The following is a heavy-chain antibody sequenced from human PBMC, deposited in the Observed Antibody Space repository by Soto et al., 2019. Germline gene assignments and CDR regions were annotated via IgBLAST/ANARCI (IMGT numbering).Heavy chain of an antibody. Sequence: ASVKVSCKDSGYTFTSYAMQWVRQAPGQRLEWMGWINADNGNTKYSQKFQGRVTITRDTPASTAYMELSGLRFEETAVYYCARGRTSGWYGGDYWGQGTLVTVSS. D-gene: IGHD6-19*01. J-gene: IGHJ4*02. CDR3: ARGRTSGWYGGDY. CDR2: INADNGNT. CDR1: GYTFTSYA. V-gene: IGHV1-3*01.